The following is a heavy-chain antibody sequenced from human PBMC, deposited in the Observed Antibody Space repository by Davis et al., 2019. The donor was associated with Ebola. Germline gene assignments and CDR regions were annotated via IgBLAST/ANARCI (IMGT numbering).Heavy chain of an antibody. D-gene: IGHD3-22*01. CDR3: AKNYDRGPFDY. J-gene: IGHJ4*02. Sequence: GESLKISCAASGFTFSSFAMSWVRQAPGKGLEWVSAISGSGGSTYYADSVKGRFTISRDNSKNTLYLQMNSLRAEDTAVYYCAKNYDRGPFDYWGQGTLVTVSS. V-gene: IGHV3-23*01. CDR1: GFTFSSFA. CDR2: ISGSGGST.